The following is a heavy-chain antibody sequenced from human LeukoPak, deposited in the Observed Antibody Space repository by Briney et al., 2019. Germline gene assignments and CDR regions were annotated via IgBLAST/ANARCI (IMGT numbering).Heavy chain of an antibody. Sequence: PSETLSLTCAVYGGSFSGYYWSWIRQPPGKGLEWIGEINHSGSTNYNPSLKSRVTISVDTSKNQFSLKLSSVTAADTAVYYCARRTFPLYFDYWGQGTLVTVSS. CDR1: GGSFSGYY. CDR3: ARRTFPLYFDY. D-gene: IGHD2/OR15-2a*01. CDR2: INHSGST. J-gene: IGHJ4*02. V-gene: IGHV4-34*01.